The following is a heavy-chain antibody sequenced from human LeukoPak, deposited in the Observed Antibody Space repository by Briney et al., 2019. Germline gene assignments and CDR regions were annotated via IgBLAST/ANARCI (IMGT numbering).Heavy chain of an antibody. CDR2: IKSKADGGTT. Sequence: GGSLRLSCAASGFTFSNAWMSWVRQAPGKGLEWVGRIKSKADGGTTGYAAPVKGRFTISRDDSKNTLYLQMNSLKTEDTAVYYCTTGLAYYYDSSGYRRYFDYWGQGTLVTVSS. D-gene: IGHD3-22*01. CDR3: TTGLAYYYDSSGYRRYFDY. CDR1: GFTFSNAW. J-gene: IGHJ4*02. V-gene: IGHV3-15*01.